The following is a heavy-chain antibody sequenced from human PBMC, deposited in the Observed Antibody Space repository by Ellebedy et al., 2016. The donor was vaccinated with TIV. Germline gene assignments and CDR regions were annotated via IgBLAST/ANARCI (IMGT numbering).Heavy chain of an antibody. CDR1: GGSINSYY. J-gene: IGHJ4*02. V-gene: IGHV4-59*08. D-gene: IGHD1-26*01. CDR2: IYYGST. CDR3: ARGGIGVGADY. Sequence: SETLSLTCSVSGGSINSYYWNWIRQPPGKGLEWIGYIYYGSTNYNPSLRSRVTMSLDTSKKQLSLKLSAVTAADTAIYYCARGGIGVGADYWGQGTLVTVSS.